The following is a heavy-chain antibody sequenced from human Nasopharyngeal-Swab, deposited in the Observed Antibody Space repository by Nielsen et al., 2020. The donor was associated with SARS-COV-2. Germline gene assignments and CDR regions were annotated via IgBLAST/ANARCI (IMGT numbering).Heavy chain of an antibody. D-gene: IGHD4-17*01. Sequence: GESLKISCAASGFRFSSYAMSWVRQAPGKGLEWVSAISGSGGSTYYADSVKGRFTISRDNSKNTLYLQMNSLRAEDTAVYYCAKYYGDYPYYYYYMDVWGKGTTVTVSS. CDR3: AKYYGDYPYYYYYMDV. J-gene: IGHJ6*03. V-gene: IGHV3-23*01. CDR2: ISGSGGST. CDR1: GFRFSSYA.